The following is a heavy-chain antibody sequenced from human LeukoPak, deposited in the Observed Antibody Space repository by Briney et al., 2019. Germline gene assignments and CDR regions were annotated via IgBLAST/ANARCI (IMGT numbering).Heavy chain of an antibody. J-gene: IGHJ4*02. CDR1: GFSISSGHY. CDR2: ISHSGTT. D-gene: IGHD6-13*01. CDR3: SRGQSISAVAV. Sequence: SETLSLTCTVSGFSISSGHYWGWTRRPPGKGLEWIASISHSGTTFYNPSLKSRVTISVDTSKNQFSLTVTSVTAADTAVYYCSRGQSISAVAVWGQGTLVTVSS. V-gene: IGHV4-38-2*02.